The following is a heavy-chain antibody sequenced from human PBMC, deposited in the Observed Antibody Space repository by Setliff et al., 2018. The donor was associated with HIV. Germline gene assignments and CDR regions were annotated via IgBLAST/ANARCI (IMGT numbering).Heavy chain of an antibody. CDR1: GYSLNGLS. CDR2: INPSGNIT. D-gene: IGHD1-26*01. CDR3: ARHHTGRYLTYFDE. J-gene: IGHJ4*02. V-gene: IGHV1-46*02. Sequence: ASVKVSCKVSGYSLNGLSIHWVRQAPGKGLEWMGIINPSGNITNYAQKLQGRVTMTKDTSTSTVYMEVRSLRSEDTAVYYCARHHTGRYLTYFDEWGQGTLVTVSS.